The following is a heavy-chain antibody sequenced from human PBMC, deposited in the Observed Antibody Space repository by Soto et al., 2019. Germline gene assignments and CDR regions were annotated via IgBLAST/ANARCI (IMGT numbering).Heavy chain of an antibody. D-gene: IGHD5-12*01. Sequence: ASVKVSCKASGGTFSSYAISWVRQAPGQGLEWMGGIIPIFGTANYAQKFQGRVTITADESRSTAYMELGSLRSEETAVYYCARGVSRRDGYNYPTTYQTPFDYWGQGTLVTVSS. CDR3: ARGVSRRDGYNYPTTYQTPFDY. CDR2: IIPIFGTA. J-gene: IGHJ4*02. CDR1: GGTFSSYA. V-gene: IGHV1-69*13.